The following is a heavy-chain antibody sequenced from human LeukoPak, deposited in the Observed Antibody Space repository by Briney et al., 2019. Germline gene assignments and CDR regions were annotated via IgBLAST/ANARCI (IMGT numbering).Heavy chain of an antibody. CDR3: ASLPPYYYDSSGYYV. J-gene: IGHJ4*02. Sequence: SETLSLTCTVSGGSFTSYYWSWIRQPAGKGLEWIGRVYTGGSTNYNPSLKSRVTMSLDESKNQFSLKLSSVTAADTAVYYCASLPPYYYDSSGYYVRGQGTLVAVSS. CDR1: GGSFTSYY. D-gene: IGHD3-22*01. V-gene: IGHV4-4*07. CDR2: VYTGGST.